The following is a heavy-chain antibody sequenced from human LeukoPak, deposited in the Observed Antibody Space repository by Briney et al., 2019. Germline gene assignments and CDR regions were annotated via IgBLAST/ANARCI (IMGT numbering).Heavy chain of an antibody. Sequence: PGGSLRLSCAASGFTFSDYYMSWIRQVPGKGLEWVSYISSSSSYTNYADSVKGRFTISRDNAKNSLYLQMNSLRAEDTAVYYCARATIGNTYCLDYWGQGTLVTVSS. CDR2: ISSSSSYT. D-gene: IGHD4-23*01. J-gene: IGHJ4*02. CDR1: GFTFSDYY. CDR3: ARATIGNTYCLDY. V-gene: IGHV3-11*05.